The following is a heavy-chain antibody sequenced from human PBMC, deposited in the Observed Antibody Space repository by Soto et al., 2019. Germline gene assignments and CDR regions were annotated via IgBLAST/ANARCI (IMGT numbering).Heavy chain of an antibody. CDR2: IKQDGSEK. Sequence: PGGSLRLSCAASGFTFSIYLMSWVLQAPGKGLEWVANIKQDGSEKYYVDSVKGRFTISRDNAKNSLYLQMNSLRAEDTAVYYCARVHRQAYYFDYWGQGTLVTVSS. J-gene: IGHJ4*02. CDR1: GFTFSIYL. CDR3: ARVHRQAYYFDY. V-gene: IGHV3-7*05.